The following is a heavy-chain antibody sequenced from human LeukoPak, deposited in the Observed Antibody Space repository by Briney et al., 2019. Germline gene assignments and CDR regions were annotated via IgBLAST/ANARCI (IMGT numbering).Heavy chain of an antibody. CDR2: ITTSSTYI. V-gene: IGHV3-21*01. CDR1: GFSFSTYN. J-gene: IGHJ6*03. Sequence: GGSLRLSCAASGFSFSTYNMNWVRQAPGKGLEWVSSITTSSTYIYYADSVKGRFTISRDNAKNSLYLQMNSLRAEDTAVYYCARDPYSGSYGDYYYYYMDVWGKGTTVTISS. D-gene: IGHD1-26*01. CDR3: ARDPYSGSYGDYYYYYMDV.